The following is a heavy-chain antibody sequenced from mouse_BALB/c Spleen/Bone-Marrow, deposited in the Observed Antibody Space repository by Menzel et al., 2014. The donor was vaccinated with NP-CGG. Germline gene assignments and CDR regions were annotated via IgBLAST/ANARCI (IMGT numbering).Heavy chain of an antibody. V-gene: IGHV5-9-3*01. CDR2: ISNGGNYT. J-gene: IGHJ4*01. D-gene: IGHD1-1*02. CDR1: GFTFSSYG. Sequence: EVQGVESGGGLVKPGGSLKLSCAASGFTFSSYGVSWVRPTPEKRLGWVATISNGGNYTYYPDSVKGRFTISRDNAKNTLYLQMSSLRSEDTAMYYCTRQRGDYAMDYWGQGTSVTVSS. CDR3: TRQRGDYAMDY.